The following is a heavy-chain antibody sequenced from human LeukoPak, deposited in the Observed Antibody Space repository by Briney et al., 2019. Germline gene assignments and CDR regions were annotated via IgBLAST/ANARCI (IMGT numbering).Heavy chain of an antibody. J-gene: IGHJ3*02. Sequence: PSETLSLTCAVSGDSISNHIYYWDWIRQTPGKGLEWIGAVYYTGNAYYNPSLKSRVTISVDTSDNRFSLHLSSVNAADTAIYYCARLRALSGHRGAFDIWGQRTLVTVSS. CDR2: VYYTGNA. D-gene: IGHD5/OR15-5a*01. V-gene: IGHV4-39*01. CDR1: GDSISNHIYY. CDR3: ARLRALSGHRGAFDI.